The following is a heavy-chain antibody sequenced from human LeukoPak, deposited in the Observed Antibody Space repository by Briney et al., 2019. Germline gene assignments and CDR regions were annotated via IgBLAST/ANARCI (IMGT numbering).Heavy chain of an antibody. D-gene: IGHD3-22*01. J-gene: IGHJ4*02. CDR2: IKEDGSEK. V-gene: IGHV3-7*01. CDR1: GFTFSSYW. CDR3: ATSSGHG. Sequence: PGGSLRLSCVASGFTFSSYWMGWVRQAPGKGLERVASIKEDGSEKYYVDSVKGRFTTSRDNSQNSVYLQMNSLRVEDTAVYYCATSSGHGWGQGTLVIVSS.